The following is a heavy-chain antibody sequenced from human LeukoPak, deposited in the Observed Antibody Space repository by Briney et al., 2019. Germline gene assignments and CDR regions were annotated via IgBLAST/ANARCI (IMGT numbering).Heavy chain of an antibody. D-gene: IGHD5-12*01. CDR3: AYTSGYDFSSYYYYYMDV. V-gene: IGHV3-21*01. Sequence: GGSLRLSCAASGFIFSSYSMNWVHQAPGKGLEWVSSISSGSSYIYYAGSVKGRFTISRDNAKNSLYLQMNSLSAEDTAVYYCAYTSGYDFSSYYYYYMDVWGKGTTVTVSS. CDR1: GFIFSSYS. CDR2: ISSGSSYI. J-gene: IGHJ6*03.